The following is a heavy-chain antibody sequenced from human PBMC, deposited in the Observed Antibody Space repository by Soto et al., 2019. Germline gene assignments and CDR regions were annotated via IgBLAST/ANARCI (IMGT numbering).Heavy chain of an antibody. CDR1: GYSFTSYW. CDR2: IDPSDSYT. D-gene: IGHD3-10*01. V-gene: IGHV5-10-1*01. CDR3: ARATMVRGVISDSHYYGMDV. Sequence: PWESLKISCKGSGYSFTSYWISWVRQMPGKGLEWMGRIDPSDSYTNYSPSFQGHVTISADKSISTAYLQWSSLKASDTAMYYCARATMVRGVISDSHYYGMDVWGQGTTVTVSS. J-gene: IGHJ6*02.